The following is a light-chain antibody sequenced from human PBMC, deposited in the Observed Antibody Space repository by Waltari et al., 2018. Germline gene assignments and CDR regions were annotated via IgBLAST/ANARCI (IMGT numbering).Light chain of an antibody. CDR3: QQSFSSPWT. CDR1: QNIRTH. J-gene: IGKJ1*01. Sequence: DIQMTQSPSSLSASVGDTVTVTCRASQNIRTHLNWYQQKPATDPKLLIYGGTTLQRGVPSRFSGSASGTDFTLTVSNLQPDDFAIYFCQQSFSSPWTFGQGTRV. V-gene: IGKV1-39*01. CDR2: GGT.